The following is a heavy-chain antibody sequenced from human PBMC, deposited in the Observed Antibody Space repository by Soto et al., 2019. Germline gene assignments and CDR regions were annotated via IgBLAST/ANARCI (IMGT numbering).Heavy chain of an antibody. Sequence: ASLKVSCKASGYTFTSYAMHWVRQAPGQRLEWMGWINAGNGNTKYSQKFQGRVTITRDTSASTAYMELSSLRSEDTAVYYCARSIVVVTAADYWGQGILVTVSS. J-gene: IGHJ4*02. D-gene: IGHD2-21*02. CDR1: GYTFTSYA. CDR2: INAGNGNT. V-gene: IGHV1-3*01. CDR3: ARSIVVVTAADY.